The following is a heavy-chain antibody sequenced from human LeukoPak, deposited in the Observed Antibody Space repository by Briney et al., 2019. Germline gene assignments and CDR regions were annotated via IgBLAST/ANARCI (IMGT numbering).Heavy chain of an antibody. CDR1: GFTFSSYW. CDR2: IKQVGSET. D-gene: IGHD4-17*01. V-gene: IGHV3-7*01. CDR3: ARTYGEVAFDM. J-gene: IGHJ3*02. Sequence: GGSLRLSCAASGFTFSSYWMSWVRQAPGKGLEWVANIKQVGSETYYVDSVKGRFTISRDNAKNSLYLQMNSLRADDTAVYYCARTYGEVAFDMWGQGTTVTVSS.